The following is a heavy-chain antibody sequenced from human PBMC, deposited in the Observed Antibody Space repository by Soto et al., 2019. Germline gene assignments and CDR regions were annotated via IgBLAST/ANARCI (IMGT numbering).Heavy chain of an antibody. CDR1: GFTFSSYG. Sequence: PGGSLRLSYAASGFTFSSYGMHWVRQAPGKGLEWVAVISYDGSNKYYADSVKGRFTISRDNSKNTLYLQMNSLRAEDTAVYYCASQTPGYSSSWYDEAFYYYGMDVWGQGTTVTVS. D-gene: IGHD6-13*01. CDR3: ASQTPGYSSSWYDEAFYYYGMDV. V-gene: IGHV3-30*03. CDR2: ISYDGSNK. J-gene: IGHJ6*02.